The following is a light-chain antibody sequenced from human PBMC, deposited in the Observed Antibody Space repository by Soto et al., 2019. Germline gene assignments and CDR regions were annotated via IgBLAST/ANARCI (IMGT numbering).Light chain of an antibody. CDR1: QSVSSTY. Sequence: EIVITQSPATLSVSRGEGTTLSCRASQSVSSTYLAWYQQKPGQAPRLLIYGASTRATGIPDRFSGSGSGTDFTLTISRLEPEDFAVYYCQQWGSSSWRFGQGTKVDIK. V-gene: IGKV3-20*01. J-gene: IGKJ1*01. CDR2: GAS. CDR3: QQWGSSSWR.